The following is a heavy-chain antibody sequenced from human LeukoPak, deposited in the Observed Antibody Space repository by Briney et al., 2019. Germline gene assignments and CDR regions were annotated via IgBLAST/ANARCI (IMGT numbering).Heavy chain of an antibody. J-gene: IGHJ6*03. Sequence: ASVKVSCKASGYTFTSYDINWVRQATGQRLEWMGWMNPNSGNTGYAQKFQGRVTITRNTSISTAYMELSSLRSEDTAVYYCARTVTTHPTYYYYMDVWGKGTTVTVSS. V-gene: IGHV1-8*03. CDR2: MNPNSGNT. D-gene: IGHD4-17*01. CDR1: GYTFTSYD. CDR3: ARTVTTHPTYYYYMDV.